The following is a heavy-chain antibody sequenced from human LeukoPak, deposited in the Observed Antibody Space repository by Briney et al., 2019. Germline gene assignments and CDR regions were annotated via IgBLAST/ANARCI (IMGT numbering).Heavy chain of an antibody. CDR3: ARANPYMEWGSRGNFDY. V-gene: IGHV4-34*01. CDR1: GGSFSGYY. CDR2: INHSGST. D-gene: IGHD3-3*01. Sequence: KSSETLSLTCAVYGGSFSGYYWSWIRQPPGKGLEWIGEINHSGSTNYTQSLKSRVTISVDTSKTRFSLKLSSVTAADTAVYYCARANPYMEWGSRGNFDYWGQGTLVTVSS. J-gene: IGHJ4*02.